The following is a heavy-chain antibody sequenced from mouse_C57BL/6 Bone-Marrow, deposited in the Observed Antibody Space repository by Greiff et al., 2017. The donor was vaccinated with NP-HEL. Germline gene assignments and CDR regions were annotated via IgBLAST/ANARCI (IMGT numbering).Heavy chain of an antibody. J-gene: IGHJ1*03. V-gene: IGHV1-18*01. Sequence: EVQLVESGPELVKPGASVKIPCKASGYTFTDYNMDWVKQSHGKSLEWIGDINPNNGGTIYNQKFKGKATLTVDKSSSTAYMELRSLTSEDTAVYYGARWDDGYYHSYWYCDVWGTGTTVTVSS. CDR1: GYTFTDYN. D-gene: IGHD2-3*01. CDR2: INPNNGGT. CDR3: ARWDDGYYHSYWYCDV.